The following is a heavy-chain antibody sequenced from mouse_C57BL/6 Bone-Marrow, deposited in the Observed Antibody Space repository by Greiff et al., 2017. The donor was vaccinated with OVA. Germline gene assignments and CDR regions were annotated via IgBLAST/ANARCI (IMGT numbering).Heavy chain of an antibody. CDR1: GYTFTSYG. CDR3: ARGHYYGSSTGY. CDR2: IYPRSGNT. D-gene: IGHD1-1*01. V-gene: IGHV1-81*01. Sequence: QVQLKQSGAELARPGASVKLSCKASGYTFTSYGISWVKQRTGQGLEWIGEIYPRSGNTYYNEKFKGKATLTADKSSSTAYMELRSLTSEDSAVYFCARGHYYGSSTGYWGQGTTLTVSS. J-gene: IGHJ2*01.